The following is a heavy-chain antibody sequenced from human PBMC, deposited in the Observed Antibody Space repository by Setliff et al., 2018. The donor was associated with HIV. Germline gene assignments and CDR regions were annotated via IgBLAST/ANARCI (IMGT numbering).Heavy chain of an antibody. CDR3: AREPYYDILTGYLDY. CDR2: INTDGSTT. Sequence: PGGSLRLSCAASGFTFSDYWMHWVRQAPGKGLVWVSRINTDGSTTSYADSVKGRFTISRDNAKNTLYLQMNSLRAEDTALYYCAREPYYDILTGYLDYWGQGALVTVSS. D-gene: IGHD3-9*01. J-gene: IGHJ4*02. V-gene: IGHV3-74*01. CDR1: GFTFSDYW.